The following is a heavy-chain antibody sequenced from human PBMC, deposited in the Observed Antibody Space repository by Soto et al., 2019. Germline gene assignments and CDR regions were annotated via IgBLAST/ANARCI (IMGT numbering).Heavy chain of an antibody. J-gene: IGHJ5*02. CDR1: GGSFSGYY. V-gene: IGHV4-34*01. CDR2: INHSGST. D-gene: IGHD6-13*01. Sequence: ETLSLTCAVYGGSFSGYYWSWIRQPPGKGLEWIGEINHSGSTNYNPSLKSRVTISVDTSKNQFSLKLSSVTAADTAVYYCARAYPGYSSSWYFRGWFDPWGQGTLVTVSS. CDR3: ARAYPGYSSSWYFRGWFDP.